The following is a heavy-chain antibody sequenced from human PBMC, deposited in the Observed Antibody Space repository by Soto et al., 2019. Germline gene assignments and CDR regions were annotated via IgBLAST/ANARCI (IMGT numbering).Heavy chain of an antibody. Sequence: QVQLVQSGAEEKKPGASVKVSCKASGYTFTSYAMHWVRQAPGQRLEWMGWINAGNGNTKYPQKFQGRVTITRDTSASTAYMELSSLRSEDTAVYYCARVDYGDYDFGYWGQGTLVTVSS. D-gene: IGHD4-17*01. V-gene: IGHV1-3*05. CDR3: ARVDYGDYDFGY. CDR1: GYTFTSYA. J-gene: IGHJ4*02. CDR2: INAGNGNT.